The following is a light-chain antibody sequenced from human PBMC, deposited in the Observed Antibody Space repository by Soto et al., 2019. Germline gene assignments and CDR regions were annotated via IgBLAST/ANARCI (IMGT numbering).Light chain of an antibody. J-gene: IGKJ4*01. CDR1: ESDSSSY. Sequence: EIALTQSPGTLSLSPGERATLSCRASESDSSSYLAWYQLKPGQAPRLFIYGASSRATGIPDRFSGSGSGTDFTLTISRLEAEDFAVYYCQQYGSSPLTFGGGTKVEIK. CDR2: GAS. V-gene: IGKV3-20*01. CDR3: QQYGSSPLT.